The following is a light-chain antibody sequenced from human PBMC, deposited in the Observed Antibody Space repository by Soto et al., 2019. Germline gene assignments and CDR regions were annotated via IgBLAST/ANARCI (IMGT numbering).Light chain of an antibody. CDR3: ATWDDSLNGL. CDR1: RSNIGSKT. V-gene: IGLV1-44*01. CDR2: SNN. Sequence: QSVLTQPPSASGTPGQRVTVSCSGSRSNIGSKTVIWYQQLPGTAPKLLIYSNNQRPSGVPDRFPGSKSGTSAALSISGLQSEDEADYYCATWDDSLNGLFGTGTKVTVL. J-gene: IGLJ1*01.